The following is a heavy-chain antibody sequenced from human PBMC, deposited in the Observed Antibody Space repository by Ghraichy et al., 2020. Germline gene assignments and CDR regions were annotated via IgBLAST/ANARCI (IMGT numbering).Heavy chain of an antibody. CDR1: GYSFTSYW. V-gene: IGHV5-51*01. D-gene: IGHD5-24*01. CDR3: ARSVEMATIEYLPYYFDY. Sequence: GESLNISCKGSGYSFTSYWIGWVRQMPGKGLEWMGIIYPGDSDTRYSPSFQGQVTISADKSISTAYLQWSSLKASDTAMYYCARSVEMATIEYLPYYFDYWGQGTLVTVSS. CDR2: IYPGDSDT. J-gene: IGHJ4*02.